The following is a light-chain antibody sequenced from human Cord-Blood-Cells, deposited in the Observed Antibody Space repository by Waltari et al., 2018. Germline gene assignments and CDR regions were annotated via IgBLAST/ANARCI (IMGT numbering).Light chain of an antibody. J-gene: IGLJ3*02. CDR2: DVS. CDR1: SSDVGGYNY. CDR3: SSYTSSSTWV. V-gene: IGLV2-14*01. Sequence: QSALTQPASVSGSPGQSITISCTGTSSDVGGYNYVSWYQQHPGKAPKLMIYDVSNRPSVVLNRFSGSKSGNTASLTISGLQAEDEADYYCSSYTSSSTWVFGGGTKLTVL.